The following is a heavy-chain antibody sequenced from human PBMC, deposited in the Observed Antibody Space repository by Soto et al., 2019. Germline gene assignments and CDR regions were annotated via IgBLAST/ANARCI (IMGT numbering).Heavy chain of an antibody. CDR3: AREMYSSGWQLDFDVFDI. CDR2: ITSSSTYI. D-gene: IGHD6-19*01. Sequence: GGSLRLSCAVSGFNFSNYNMNWVRQAPGKGLECVSSITSSSTYIYYADSMKGRFTISRDNAKNSLYLQMNSLRAEDTAVYYCAREMYSSGWQLDFDVFDIWGQGTMVTVSS. CDR1: GFNFSNYN. V-gene: IGHV3-21*01. J-gene: IGHJ3*02.